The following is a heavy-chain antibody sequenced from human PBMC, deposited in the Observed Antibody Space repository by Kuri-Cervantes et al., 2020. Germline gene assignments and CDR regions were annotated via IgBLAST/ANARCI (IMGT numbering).Heavy chain of an antibody. Sequence: SETLSLTCTVSGGSISSYYWSWIRQPAGKGLEWIGRIYTSGTTKYNPSLKSRVTISVDKSKNQFSLKLSSVTAADTAVYYCARVGVTYYYDSSGYYYFDYWGQGTLVTVSS. CDR1: GGSISSYY. CDR3: ARVGVTYYYDSSGYYYFDY. J-gene: IGHJ4*02. CDR2: IYTSGTT. V-gene: IGHV4-4*07. D-gene: IGHD3-22*01.